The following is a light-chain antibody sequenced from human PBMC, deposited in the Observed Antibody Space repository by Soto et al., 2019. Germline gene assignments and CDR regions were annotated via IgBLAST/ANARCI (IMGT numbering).Light chain of an antibody. CDR3: QQYGSSPPRT. V-gene: IGKV3-20*01. Sequence: EIVLTQSPGTLSLSPGERATLSCRAIQSVSSSYLAWYQQKPGQAPRLLIYGASSRATGIPDRFSGSGSGSDFTLTISRLEPEDFAVYYCQQYGSSPPRTFGQGTMVDI. J-gene: IGKJ1*01. CDR1: QSVSSSY. CDR2: GAS.